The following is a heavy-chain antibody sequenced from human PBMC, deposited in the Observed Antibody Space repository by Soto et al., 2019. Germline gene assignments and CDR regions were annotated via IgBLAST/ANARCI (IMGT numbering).Heavy chain of an antibody. V-gene: IGHV1-18*01. CDR2: ISAYNGNT. D-gene: IGHD1-26*01. J-gene: IGHJ4*02. Sequence: ASVKVSCKASGYTFTSYGISWVRQAPGQGLEWMGWISAYNGNTNYAQKLQGRITMTTDTSTSTAYMELRSLRSDDTAVYYCARELRANPVFDYWGQGTLVTVSS. CDR3: ARELRANPVFDY. CDR1: GYTFTSYG.